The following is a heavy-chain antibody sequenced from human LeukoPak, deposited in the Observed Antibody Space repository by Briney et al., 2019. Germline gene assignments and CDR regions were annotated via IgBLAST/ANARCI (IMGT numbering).Heavy chain of an antibody. CDR1: GYTFSSYG. J-gene: IGHJ4*02. V-gene: IGHV1-18*01. CDR3: VRDSRNMASKPEYSFDF. D-gene: IGHD5-12*01. CDR2: IATYNGNS. Sequence: ASVKVSCKASGYTFSSYGISWVRQAPGQGLEWMGWIATYNGNSKYAQKVQGRVTMTTDTSTTTAYMELRTLRSDDTAVYYCVRDSRNMASKPEYSFDFWGQGTLVTVSS.